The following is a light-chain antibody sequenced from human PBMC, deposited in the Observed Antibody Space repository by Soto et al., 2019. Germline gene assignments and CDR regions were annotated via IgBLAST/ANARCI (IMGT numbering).Light chain of an antibody. CDR3: QHSYSLPLT. J-gene: IGKJ3*01. Sequence: DIQMTQSPSSLSASVGDRVAITCRSSQSISDYLNWYQQKPGKALKLLIYGASNLQSGVPPRFSGSGSGSEFTLTISCLQPEDSAIYFCQHSYSLPLTFGPGTKVDVK. CDR2: GAS. CDR1: QSISDY. V-gene: IGKV1-39*01.